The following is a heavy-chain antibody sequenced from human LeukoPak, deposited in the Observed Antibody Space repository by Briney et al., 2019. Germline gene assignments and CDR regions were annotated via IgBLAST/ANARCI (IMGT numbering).Heavy chain of an antibody. J-gene: IGHJ4*02. D-gene: IGHD1-1*01. CDR1: GFTFSIYA. CDR3: ARDWKTNSFDY. V-gene: IGHV3-23*01. CDR2: ISGSGGST. Sequence: PGGSLRLSCAASGFTFSIYAMSWVRQAPGKGLEWVSGISGSGGSTYYADSVKGRFTISRDNSKNTLYLQMDSLRAEDTAIYYCARDWKTNSFDYWGQGTLVTVSS.